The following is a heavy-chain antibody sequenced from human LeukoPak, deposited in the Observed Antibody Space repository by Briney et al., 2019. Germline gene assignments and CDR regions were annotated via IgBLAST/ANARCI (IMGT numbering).Heavy chain of an antibody. D-gene: IGHD6-6*01. CDR2: ISGSADRI. CDR1: GFTFSSYA. V-gene: IGHV3-23*01. Sequence: PGGSLRLSCAASGFTFSSYAVGWVRQAPGKGLEWVSAISGSADRIHYADSVKGRFTISRDNSKNTLYLQMNTLRAEDTAVYYCATTSEYSSSSPWYWGQGTLVTVSS. J-gene: IGHJ4*02. CDR3: ATTSEYSSSSPWY.